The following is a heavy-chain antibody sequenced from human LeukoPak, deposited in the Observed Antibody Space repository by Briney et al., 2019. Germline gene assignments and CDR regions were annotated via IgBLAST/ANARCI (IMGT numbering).Heavy chain of an antibody. CDR2: ISSSSSTI. CDR1: GFTFSSYA. D-gene: IGHD3-10*01. J-gene: IGHJ6*02. CDR3: ARDLPTMVRGVIISRRAYGMDV. V-gene: IGHV3-48*02. Sequence: GGSLRLSCAASGFTFSSYAMHWVRQAPGKGLEWVSYISSSSSTIYYADSVKGRFTISRDNAKNSLYLQMNSLRDEDTAVYYCARDLPTMVRGVIISRRAYGMDVWGQGTTVTVSS.